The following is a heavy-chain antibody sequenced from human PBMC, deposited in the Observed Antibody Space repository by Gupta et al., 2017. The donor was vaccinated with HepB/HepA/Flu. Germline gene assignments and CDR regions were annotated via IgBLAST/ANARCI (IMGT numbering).Heavy chain of an antibody. CDR2: IRGDGSYT. J-gene: IGHJ4*02. Sequence: EVQLVESGGGLVQPGGSLRLSCAASGFTFSRYWMHWVRQAPGKGLVWVSRIRGDGSYTSYADSAKGRFTISRDSATNTLFLQMNNLRADDTAVYYCARDMSGGALPFDYWGQGTLVTVSS. CDR1: GFTFSRYW. D-gene: IGHD6-25*01. CDR3: ARDMSGGALPFDY. V-gene: IGHV3-74*01.